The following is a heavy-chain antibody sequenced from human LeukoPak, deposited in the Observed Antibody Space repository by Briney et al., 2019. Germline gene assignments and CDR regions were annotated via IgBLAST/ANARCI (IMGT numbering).Heavy chain of an antibody. V-gene: IGHV3-74*01. CDR3: TRDQVGTMPLDY. CDR2: IETDATRT. Sequence: HPGGSLRLSCAASGFTFSLHRIHWVRQVPGKGVEWISWIETDATRTGYVASVRGRFTVSRDNAESTVYLEMNSLRAEDTAVYYCTRDQVGTMPLDYWGQGTLVTVSS. J-gene: IGHJ4*02. CDR1: GFTFSLHR. D-gene: IGHD1-26*01.